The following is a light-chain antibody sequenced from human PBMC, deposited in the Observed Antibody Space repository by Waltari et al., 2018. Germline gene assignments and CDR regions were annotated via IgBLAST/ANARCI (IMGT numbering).Light chain of an antibody. CDR2: LGS. CDR1: QSLLHSNGYNY. V-gene: IGKV2-28*01. J-gene: IGKJ3*01. CDR3: MQALQTPLFT. Sequence: DIVMTQSPLSLPVTPGEPASISCRSSQSLLHSNGYNYLDWYLQKPGQSPPLLIYLGSNPDCGGPDRFSGSGAGTDFKLKISRVEAEDVGVYYCMQALQTPLFTFGPGTKVDIK.